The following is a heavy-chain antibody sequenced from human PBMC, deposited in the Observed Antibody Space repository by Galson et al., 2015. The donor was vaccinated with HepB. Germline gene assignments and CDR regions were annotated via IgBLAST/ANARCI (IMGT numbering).Heavy chain of an antibody. CDR1: GFTFSSYA. Sequence: SLRLSCGASGFTFSSYAMSWVRQAPGKGLEWVSAISVGGGSIYYADSVKGRFTISRDNSKNTLFLQMNSLRAEDTAIYFCAKSGGSSLLNWFDPWGQGTLVTVSS. CDR2: ISVGGGSI. J-gene: IGHJ5*02. D-gene: IGHD6-6*01. V-gene: IGHV3-23*01. CDR3: AKSGGSSLLNWFDP.